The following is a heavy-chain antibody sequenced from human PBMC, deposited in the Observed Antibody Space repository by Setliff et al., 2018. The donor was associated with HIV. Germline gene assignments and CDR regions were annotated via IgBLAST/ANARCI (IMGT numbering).Heavy chain of an antibody. D-gene: IGHD3-3*01. CDR3: ARDRSDYYNLPGYFDH. J-gene: IGHJ4*02. Sequence: PSETLSLTCTVSGGSISSYYWSWIRQPPGKGLEWIGYIYYSGSTNYNPSLKSRVTISVDTSKNQFSLKLSSVTAADTAVYYCARDRSDYYNLPGYFDHWGQGTPVTVSS. V-gene: IGHV4-59*01. CDR2: IYYSGST. CDR1: GGSISSYY.